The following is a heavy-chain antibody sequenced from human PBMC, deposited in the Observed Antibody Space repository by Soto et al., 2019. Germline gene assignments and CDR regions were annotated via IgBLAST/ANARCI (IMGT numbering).Heavy chain of an antibody. CDR3: ARDANYYDSSGNYNY. J-gene: IGHJ4*02. D-gene: IGHD3-22*01. CDR2: INTDGSST. V-gene: IGHV3-74*01. CDR1: GFTFSSYW. Sequence: SLRLSCAASGFTFSSYWMHWVRQAPGKGLVWVSRINTDGSSTSYADSVKGRFTISRDNAKNTLYLQMNSLRVEDTAVYYCARDANYYDSSGNYNYWGKGTLVTVSS.